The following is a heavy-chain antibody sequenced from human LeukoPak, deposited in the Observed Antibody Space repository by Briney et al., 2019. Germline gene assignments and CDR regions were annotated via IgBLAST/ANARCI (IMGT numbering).Heavy chain of an antibody. J-gene: IGHJ5*02. Sequence: GGSLRLSCAASGFTFSSYAMSWVRQAPGKGLEWVSAISGSGGSTYYAYSVKGRFTISRDNSKNTLYLQMNSLRAEDTAVYYCAKEGGIVLMVYAISNWFDPWGQGTLVTVSS. CDR1: GFTFSSYA. D-gene: IGHD2-8*01. V-gene: IGHV3-23*01. CDR2: ISGSGGST. CDR3: AKEGGIVLMVYAISNWFDP.